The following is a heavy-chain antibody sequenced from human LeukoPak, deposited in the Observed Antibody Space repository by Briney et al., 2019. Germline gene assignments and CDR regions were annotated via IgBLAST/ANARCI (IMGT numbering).Heavy chain of an antibody. D-gene: IGHD5-24*01. CDR1: GFTFSDYY. CDR2: ISGSGSDI. CDR3: ARAAGDGYDH. Sequence: PGGSLRLSCAASGFTFSDYYMSWIRQAPGKGLEWVAYISGSGSDIYYADSVKGRFTISRDNAKNSVFLQMNSLRVEDTAVHFCARAAGDGYDHWGQGTLVTVSS. J-gene: IGHJ5*02. V-gene: IGHV3-11*01.